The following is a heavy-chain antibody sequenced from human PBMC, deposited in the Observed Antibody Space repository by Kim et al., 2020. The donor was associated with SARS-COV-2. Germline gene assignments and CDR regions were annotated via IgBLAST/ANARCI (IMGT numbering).Heavy chain of an antibody. CDR1: GFTFSSYG. Sequence: GGSLRLSCAASGFTFSSYGMHWVRQAPGKGLEWVAVISYDGSNKYYADSVKGRFTISRDNSKNTLYLQMNSLRAEDTAVYYCAKTGLGELSSDYYYYYGMDVWGQGTTVTVSS. CDR2: ISYDGSNK. J-gene: IGHJ6*02. D-gene: IGHD3-16*02. CDR3: AKTGLGELSSDYYYYYGMDV. V-gene: IGHV3-30*18.